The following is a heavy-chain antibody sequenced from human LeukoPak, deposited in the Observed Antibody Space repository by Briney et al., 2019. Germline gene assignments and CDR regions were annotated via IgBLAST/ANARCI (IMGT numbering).Heavy chain of an antibody. D-gene: IGHD2-15*01. Sequence: PSETLSLTCTVSGGSISSSSYYWGWIRQPPGTGLEWIGSMYYSGSTYYNPSLKSRITISVDTSKNQFSLKLSSVTAADTAVYYCARHVRSGWTYFDSWGQGTLVTVSS. CDR3: ARHVRSGWTYFDS. J-gene: IGHJ4*02. V-gene: IGHV4-39*01. CDR1: GGSISSSSYY. CDR2: MYYSGST.